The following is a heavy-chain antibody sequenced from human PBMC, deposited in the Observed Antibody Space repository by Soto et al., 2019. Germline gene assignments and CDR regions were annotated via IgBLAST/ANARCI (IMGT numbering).Heavy chain of an antibody. CDR2: INAGNGNT. Sequence: QVKLVQSGAEEKKPGASVKVSCKASGYTFTSYAMHWVRQAPGQRLEWMGWINAGNGNTKYSQKFQGRVTITRDTSASSSYMDLSSLRSEDTAVYYFARATGSRLWFEGMDVWGQGTTVTVSS. V-gene: IGHV1-3*05. CDR3: ARATGSRLWFEGMDV. CDR1: GYTFTSYA. J-gene: IGHJ6*02. D-gene: IGHD3-10*01.